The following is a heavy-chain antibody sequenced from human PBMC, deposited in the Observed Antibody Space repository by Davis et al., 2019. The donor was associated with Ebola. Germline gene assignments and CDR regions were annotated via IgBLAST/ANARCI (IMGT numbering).Heavy chain of an antibody. CDR2: INPHGGGT. CDR1: GYTFINFG. J-gene: IGHJ4*02. Sequence: ASVKVSCKASGYTFINFGISWVRQAPGQGLEWMGWINPHGGGTKYAQRSQDRVNLTRDMSISTAYMDLSRLRSDDTAVYFCARDDKVMHFDHWGQGTLVTVSS. V-gene: IGHV1-2*02. D-gene: IGHD3-16*01. CDR3: ARDDKVMHFDH.